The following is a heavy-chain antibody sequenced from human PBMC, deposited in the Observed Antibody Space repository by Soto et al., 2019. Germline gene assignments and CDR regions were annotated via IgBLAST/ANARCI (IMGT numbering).Heavy chain of an antibody. D-gene: IGHD3-10*01. CDR3: AKDMVDDYGAGSYGYYGMDV. Sequence: GGSLRLSCAASGFTFDDYAMHWVRQAPGKGLEWVSLISWDGGSTYYADSVKGRFTISRDNSKNSLYLQMNSLRAEDTALYYCAKDMVDDYGAGSYGYYGMDVWGQGTTVTVSS. CDR2: ISWDGGST. CDR1: GFTFDDYA. J-gene: IGHJ6*02. V-gene: IGHV3-43D*03.